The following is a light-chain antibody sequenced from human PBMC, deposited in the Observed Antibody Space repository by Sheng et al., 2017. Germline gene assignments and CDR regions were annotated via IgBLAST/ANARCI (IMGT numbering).Light chain of an antibody. Sequence: QAVLTQPPSASGTPGQRVTISCSGSNSNIGNDNVYWYQQLPGTAPKLLIYNDNQRPSGVPDRFSGSRSGTSASLAISGLQSDDDADYYCAAWDDSLNVVLFGGGTKVTVL. CDR1: NSNIGNDN. CDR2: NDN. J-gene: IGLJ2*01. CDR3: AAWDDSLNVVL. V-gene: IGLV1-44*01.